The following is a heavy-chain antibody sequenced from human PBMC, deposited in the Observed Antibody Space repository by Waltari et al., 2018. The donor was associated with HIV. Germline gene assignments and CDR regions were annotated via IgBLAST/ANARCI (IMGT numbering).Heavy chain of an antibody. CDR3: AKGQTLYWYFDL. Sequence: EVQLVESGGGLAQPGRSLGLSCAAPGFPFDGSAMHWVRQAPGKGLEWVSGISGNSGSIGYADSVKGRFTISRDNAKNSLYLQMNSLRAEDTALYYCAKGQTLYWYFDLWGRGTLVTVSS. J-gene: IGHJ2*01. CDR1: GFPFDGSA. CDR2: ISGNSGSI. V-gene: IGHV3-9*01.